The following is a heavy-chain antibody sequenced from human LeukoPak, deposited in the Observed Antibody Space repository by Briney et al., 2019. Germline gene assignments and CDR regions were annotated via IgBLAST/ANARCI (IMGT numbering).Heavy chain of an antibody. Sequence: SVKVSCKASGYTFTNYGITWVRQAPGQGLEWMGRIIPILGIANYAQKFQGRVTITADKSTSTAYMELSSLRSEDTAVYYCARDPGRTTVIPWGQGTLVTVSS. CDR2: IIPILGIA. J-gene: IGHJ5*02. V-gene: IGHV1-69*04. CDR1: GYTFTNYG. CDR3: ARDPGRTTVIP. D-gene: IGHD4-17*01.